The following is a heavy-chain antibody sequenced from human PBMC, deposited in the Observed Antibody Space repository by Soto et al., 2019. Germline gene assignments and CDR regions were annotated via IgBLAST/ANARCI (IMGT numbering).Heavy chain of an antibody. J-gene: IGHJ5*02. Sequence: SETLSLTCTVSGGSISSGGYYWSWIRQHPGKGLEWIGYIYYSGSTYYNPSLKSRVTVSVDTSKNQFSLNLSSVTAADTAVYYCARAGHSSSSEGANWFDPWGQGTLVTVSS. CDR3: ARAGHSSSSEGANWFDP. V-gene: IGHV4-31*03. CDR2: IYYSGST. CDR1: GGSISSGGYY. D-gene: IGHD6-6*01.